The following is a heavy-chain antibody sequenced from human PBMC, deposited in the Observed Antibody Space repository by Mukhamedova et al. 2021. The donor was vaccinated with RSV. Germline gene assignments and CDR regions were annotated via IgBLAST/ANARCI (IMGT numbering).Heavy chain of an antibody. CDR3: ARLGPVTTSY. D-gene: IGHD4-17*01. V-gene: IGHV4-39*01. J-gene: IGHJ4*02. CDR2: IYYSGST. Sequence: GLEWIGSIYYSGSTYYNPSLKSRVTISVDTSKNQFSLKLSSVIAADTAVYYCARLGPVTTSYWGQGTLVTVSS.